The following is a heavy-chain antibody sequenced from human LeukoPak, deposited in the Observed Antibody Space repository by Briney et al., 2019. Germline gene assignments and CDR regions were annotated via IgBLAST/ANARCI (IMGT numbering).Heavy chain of an antibody. J-gene: IGHJ4*02. D-gene: IGHD6-6*01. CDR1: GFTFYSYA. CDR3: AKVGSIAARRGGYYFDY. Sequence: PGGSLRLSCAASGFTFYSYAMGWVRQSPGKGLEWVSAIGASGYRTFYADSVKGRFTISRDNSKNTLYLQMNSLRAEDTAVYYCAKVGSIAARRGGYYFDYWGQGTLVTVSS. CDR2: IGASGYRT. V-gene: IGHV3-23*01.